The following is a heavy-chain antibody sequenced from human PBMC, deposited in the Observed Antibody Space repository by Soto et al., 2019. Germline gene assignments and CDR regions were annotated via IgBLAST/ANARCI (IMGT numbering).Heavy chain of an antibody. CDR2: IKTKAYGGTT. CDR1: GFTFGDYA. V-gene: IGHV3-49*04. D-gene: IGHD5-18*01. CDR3: SRVSGYSYGYSYGVDV. Sequence: GGSLRLSCTASGFTFGDYAMSWVRQAPGKGLECVGLIKTKAYGGTTEYAASVKGRVTISRDDSKSIAYLEMHSLKAEDTAVFYCSRVSGYSYGYSYGVDVWGQGTTVTVSS. J-gene: IGHJ6*02.